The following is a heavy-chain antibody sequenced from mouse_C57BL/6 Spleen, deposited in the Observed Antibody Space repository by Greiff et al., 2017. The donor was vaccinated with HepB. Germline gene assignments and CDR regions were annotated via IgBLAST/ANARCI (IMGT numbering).Heavy chain of an antibody. D-gene: IGHD2-5*01. Sequence: VQLQQSGPGLVQPSQSLSITCTVSGFSLTSYGVHWVRQSPGKGLEWLGVIWSGGSTDYNAAFISRMSISKDNSKSQVFFKMNSLQADDTAIYYCARRGYSNYPYYYAMDYWGQGTSVTVSS. CDR3: ARRGYSNYPYYYAMDY. CDR2: IWSGGST. CDR1: GFSLTSYG. V-gene: IGHV2-2*01. J-gene: IGHJ4*01.